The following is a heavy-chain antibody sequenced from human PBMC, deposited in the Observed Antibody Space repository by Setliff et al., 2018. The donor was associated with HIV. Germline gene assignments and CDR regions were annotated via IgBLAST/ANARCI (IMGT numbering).Heavy chain of an antibody. CDR3: ATRIRDGHRGYGYFDF. CDR2: ISPSGDRT. V-gene: IGHV1-46*01. CDR1: GYAFTSQF. D-gene: IGHD5-12*01. Sequence: ASVKVSCKASGYAFTSQFMHWVRQAPGQGLEWMGIISPSGDRTTYAQRFRGRVTMTTVTSTSTAYMELRSLRSDDTAVYYCATRIRDGHRGYGYFDFWGQGTLVTVSS. J-gene: IGHJ4*02.